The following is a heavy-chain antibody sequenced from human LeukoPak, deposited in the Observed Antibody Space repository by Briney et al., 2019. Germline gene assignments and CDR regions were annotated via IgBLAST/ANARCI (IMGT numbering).Heavy chain of an antibody. Sequence: GSLRLSCAASGYTFSSYWMSWVRQAPGKGLEWVANIKQGGSEKYYVDSVKGRFTISRDNAKNSLYLQMNSLRAEDTAVSYCARDPWYYYDSSGYSYFDYWGERTLVTVSS. J-gene: IGHJ4*02. CDR3: ARDPWYYYDSSGYSYFDY. D-gene: IGHD3-22*01. CDR2: IKQGGSEK. CDR1: GYTFSSYW. V-gene: IGHV3-7*01.